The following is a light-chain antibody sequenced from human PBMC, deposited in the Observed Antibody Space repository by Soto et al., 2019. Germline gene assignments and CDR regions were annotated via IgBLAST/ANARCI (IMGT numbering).Light chain of an antibody. CDR3: SSYTSISTLYV. J-gene: IGLJ1*01. CDR2: EVS. V-gene: IGLV2-14*01. CDR1: NSDVGGYNY. Sequence: SALAQPASESGSPGQSITISCTGTNSDVGGYNYVSWYQQHPGKAPELMIYEVSHRPSGVSNRFSGSKSDNTASLTISGLQAEDEADYYCSSYTSISTLYVFGTGTKVTV.